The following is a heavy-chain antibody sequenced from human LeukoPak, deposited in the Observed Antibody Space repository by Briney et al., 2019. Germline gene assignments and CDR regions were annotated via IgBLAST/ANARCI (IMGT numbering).Heavy chain of an antibody. D-gene: IGHD2-2*01. CDR1: GFTFTDYS. V-gene: IGHV3-30-3*01. CDR3: VQSIRWDTVEAPTAPPYYYGMDV. J-gene: IGHJ6*01. CDR2: MSYDGSDE. Sequence: QPGGSLRLSCAASGFTFTDYSMHWVRQAPGKGLEWVALMSYDGSDEYYADSVKGRFTIFRDNSKNTLFLQMKSLRADDTAVYYCVQSIRWDTVEAPTAPPYYYGMDVWGQGTTVTVSS.